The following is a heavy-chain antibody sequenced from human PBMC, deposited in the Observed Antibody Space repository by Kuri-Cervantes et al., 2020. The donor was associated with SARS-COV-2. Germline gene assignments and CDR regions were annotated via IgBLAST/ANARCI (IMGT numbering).Heavy chain of an antibody. CDR3: ARRNSPYSSSSYYFDY. D-gene: IGHD6-13*01. J-gene: IGHJ4*02. CDR1: GGSISSSSYY. CDR2: IYYSGST. Sequence: GSLRLSCTVSGGSISSSSYYWGWIRQPPGKGLEWIGSIYYSGSTYYNPSLKSRVTISVDTSKNQFSLKLSSVIAADTAVYYCARRNSPYSSSSYYFDYWGQGTLVTVSS. V-gene: IGHV4-39*01.